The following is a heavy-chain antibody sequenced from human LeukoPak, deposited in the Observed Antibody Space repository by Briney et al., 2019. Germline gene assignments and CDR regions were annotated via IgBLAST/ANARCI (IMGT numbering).Heavy chain of an antibody. D-gene: IGHD6-19*01. V-gene: IGHV3-23*01. CDR3: GRPTKYWLVRGNGVDV. CDR2: IDAGGGDT. CDR1: GFSLSSYA. Sequence: GGSLRLSCAASGFSLSSYAMTWVRQAPGKGLEWVSSIDAGGGDTYHSDSVKGRFTISRDNSMNALYLQMNSLRADDTAVYYCGRPTKYWLVRGNGVDVWGQGTTVTASS. J-gene: IGHJ6*02.